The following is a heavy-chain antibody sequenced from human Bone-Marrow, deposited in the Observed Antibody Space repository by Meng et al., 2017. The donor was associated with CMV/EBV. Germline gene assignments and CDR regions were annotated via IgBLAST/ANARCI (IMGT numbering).Heavy chain of an antibody. CDR3: ARVPPTSLTYGGPAGYAFDI. J-gene: IGHJ3*02. Sequence: ASVKVSCKASGYTFTSYDINWVRQATGQGLEWMGWMNPNSGNTGYAQKFQGRVTMTRNTSISTAYMELSSLRSEDTAVYYCARVPPTSLTYGGPAGYAFDIWGQGTMVTVSS. CDR1: GYTFTSYD. V-gene: IGHV1-8*01. CDR2: MNPNSGNT. D-gene: IGHD4-23*01.